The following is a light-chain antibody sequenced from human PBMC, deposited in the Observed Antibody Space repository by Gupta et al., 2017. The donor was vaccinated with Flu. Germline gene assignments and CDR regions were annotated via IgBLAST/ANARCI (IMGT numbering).Light chain of an antibody. CDR2: EVN. CDR3: SSYTSSSTLV. J-gene: IGLJ1*01. V-gene: IGLV2-14*01. CDR1: SGDYGGYKY. Sequence: SDLTHPPSVSGSPRPSLTISSPGPSGDYGGYKYVSWYHKNPGKAHKLMIYEVNKRPSGVSNRFAGSKSGKTASRTIAGRQAEDEADYYCSSYTSSSTLVFGTGTKVTVL.